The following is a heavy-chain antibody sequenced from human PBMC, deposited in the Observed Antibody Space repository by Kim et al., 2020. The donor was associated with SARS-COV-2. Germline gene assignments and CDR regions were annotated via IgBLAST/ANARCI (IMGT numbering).Heavy chain of an antibody. Sequence: GGTNYAQKFQGGVTMTRDTSISTAYMELSRLRSDDTAVYYCAAIAVARDIWGQGTMVTVSS. D-gene: IGHD6-19*01. CDR2: GGT. V-gene: IGHV1-2*02. CDR3: AAIAVARDI. J-gene: IGHJ3*02.